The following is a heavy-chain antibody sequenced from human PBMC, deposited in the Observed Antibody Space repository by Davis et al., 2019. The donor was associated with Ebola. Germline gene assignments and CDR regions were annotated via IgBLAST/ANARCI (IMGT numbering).Heavy chain of an antibody. Sequence: SVKVSCKASGGTFSSYAISWVRQAPGQGLEWMGGIIPIFGTANYAQKFQGRVTMTEDTSTDTAYMELSSLRSEDTAVYYCATNKLPYYYDSSGYSMRAFDIWGQGTMVTVSS. D-gene: IGHD3-22*01. CDR3: ATNKLPYYYDSSGYSMRAFDI. CDR2: IIPIFGTA. CDR1: GGTFSSYA. J-gene: IGHJ3*02. V-gene: IGHV1-69*06.